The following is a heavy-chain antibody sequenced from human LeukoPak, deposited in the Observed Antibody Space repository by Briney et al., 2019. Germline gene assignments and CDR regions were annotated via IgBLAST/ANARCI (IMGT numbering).Heavy chain of an antibody. Sequence: ASVKVSCKASGYTSTSYGISWVRQAPGQGLEWMGWISAYNGNTNYAQKLQGRVTMTTDTSTSTAYMELRSLRSDDTAVYYCERENRYCSGGSCSYYFDYWGQGTPITVSS. CDR3: ERENRYCSGGSCSYYFDY. J-gene: IGHJ4*02. CDR1: GYTSTSYG. V-gene: IGHV1-18*01. D-gene: IGHD2-15*01. CDR2: ISAYNGNT.